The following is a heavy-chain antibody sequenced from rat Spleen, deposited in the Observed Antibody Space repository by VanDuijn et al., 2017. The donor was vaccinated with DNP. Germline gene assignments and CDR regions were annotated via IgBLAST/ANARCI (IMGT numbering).Heavy chain of an antibody. J-gene: IGHJ2*01. CDR1: GYSITSNY. Sequence: EVQLQESGPGLVKPSQSLSLTCSVTGYSITSNYWGWIRQFPTNRMEYIGHIAYSGITNYNPSLKSRNTITRDTWKNQFFLKLNSVTTEDKATYYCGSWRSYFDYWGQGVMVTVSS. D-gene: IGHD4-2*01. CDR3: GSWRSYFDY. V-gene: IGHV3-1*01. CDR2: IAYSGIT.